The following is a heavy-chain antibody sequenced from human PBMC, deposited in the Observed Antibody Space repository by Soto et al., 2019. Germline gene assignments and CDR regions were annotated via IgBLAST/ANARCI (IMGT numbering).Heavy chain of an antibody. Sequence: PSETLSLTCTVSGGSISSSSYYWGWIRQPPGKGLEWIGSIYYSGSTYYNPSLKSRVTISVDTSKNQFSLKLSSVTAADTAVYYCARSSRDSSSWYDYWGQGTLVTVSS. J-gene: IGHJ4*02. CDR3: ARSSRDSSSWYDY. CDR1: GGSISSSSYY. D-gene: IGHD6-13*01. V-gene: IGHV4-39*01. CDR2: IYYSGST.